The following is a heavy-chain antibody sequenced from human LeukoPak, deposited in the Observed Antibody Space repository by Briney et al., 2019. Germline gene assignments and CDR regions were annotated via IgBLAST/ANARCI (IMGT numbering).Heavy chain of an antibody. J-gene: IGHJ4*02. Sequence: GGSLRLSCTVSGFTVSSDSMSWVRQAPGKGLEWVSFIYSGGSTHYSDSVKGRFTISRDNSKNTLYLQMSSLRAEDTAVYYCAKDPRHDYGDYGYFDYWGQGTLVTVSS. V-gene: IGHV3-53*05. CDR2: IYSGGST. CDR3: AKDPRHDYGDYGYFDY. D-gene: IGHD4-17*01. CDR1: GFTVSSDS.